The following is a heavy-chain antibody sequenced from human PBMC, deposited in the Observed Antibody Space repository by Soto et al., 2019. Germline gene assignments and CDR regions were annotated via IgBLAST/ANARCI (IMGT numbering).Heavy chain of an antibody. Sequence: GGSLRLSCAASGFTFSSYAMHWVRQAPGKGLEWVAVISYDGSNKYYADSVKGRFTISRDNSKNTLYLQMNSLRAEDTAVYYCARPPIGSGWYPFDYWGQGTLVTVSS. CDR1: GFTFSSYA. CDR3: ARPPIGSGWYPFDY. V-gene: IGHV3-30-3*01. CDR2: ISYDGSNK. D-gene: IGHD6-19*01. J-gene: IGHJ4*02.